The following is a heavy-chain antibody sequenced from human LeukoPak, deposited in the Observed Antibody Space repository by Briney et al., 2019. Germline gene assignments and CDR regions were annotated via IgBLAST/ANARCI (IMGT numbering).Heavy chain of an antibody. Sequence: GGSLRLSCAASGFTFSDYYMSWIRQAPGKGLEWVSAISGSGGSTYYADSVKGRFTISRDNSKNTLYLQMNSLRAEDTAVYYCAKGPLTTVTTVDYWGQGTLVTVSS. J-gene: IGHJ4*02. V-gene: IGHV3-23*01. D-gene: IGHD4-17*01. CDR1: GFTFSDYY. CDR3: AKGPLTTVTTVDY. CDR2: ISGSGGST.